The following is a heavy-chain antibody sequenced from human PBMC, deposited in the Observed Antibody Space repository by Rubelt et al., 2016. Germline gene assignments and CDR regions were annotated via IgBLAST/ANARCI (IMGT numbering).Heavy chain of an antibody. Sequence: QVQLQESGPGLVKPSQTLSLTCTVSGGSISSGGYYWSWIRQHPGKGLEWIGYIYYSGSTYYNPSLKGRVTISVDTSKNQFSLKLSAVTAADTAVYYCARVAPDGYVWGAIYWGQGTLVTVSS. D-gene: IGHD3-16*01. CDR1: GGSISSGGYY. V-gene: IGHV4-31*03. J-gene: IGHJ4*02. CDR2: IYYSGST. CDR3: ARVAPDGYVWGAIY.